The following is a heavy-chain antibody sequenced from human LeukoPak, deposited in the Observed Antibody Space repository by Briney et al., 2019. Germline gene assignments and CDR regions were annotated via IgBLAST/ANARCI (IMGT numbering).Heavy chain of an antibody. CDR3: VRDHATGYFDF. D-gene: IGHD2-15*01. CDR2: VKEDGSEK. J-gene: IGHJ4*02. CDR1: GFTFNDYW. Sequence: PGGSLRLSCAASGFTFNDYWMTWVRQAPGKGLQWVANVKEDGSEKYYVDYVKGRFTVSRDNAKSSLFLQMNSLRVEDTAVYYCVRDHATGYFDFWGQGALVSVSS. V-gene: IGHV3-7*01.